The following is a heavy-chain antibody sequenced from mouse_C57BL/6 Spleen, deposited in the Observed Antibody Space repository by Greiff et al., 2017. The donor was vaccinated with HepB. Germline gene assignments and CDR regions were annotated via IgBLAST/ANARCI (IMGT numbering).Heavy chain of an antibody. CDR3: ARIKKIVATDFDY. Sequence: QVQLQQSGAELVKAGASVKMSCKASGYTFTSYWMHWVKQRLGQGLEWFAETNPTNGRTYYNEKFKSKATLTVDKYSSTAYMLLSGPTFEDSAVYYWARIKKIVATDFDYWGQGTTLTVSS. CDR2: TNPTNGRT. D-gene: IGHD1-1*01. CDR1: GYTFTSYW. J-gene: IGHJ2*01. V-gene: IGHV1S81*02.